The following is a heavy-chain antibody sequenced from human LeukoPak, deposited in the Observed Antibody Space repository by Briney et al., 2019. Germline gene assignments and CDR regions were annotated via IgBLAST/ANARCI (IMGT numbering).Heavy chain of an antibody. V-gene: IGHV3-30*04. CDR3: ARDQKIMVYAVNFDY. J-gene: IGHJ4*02. D-gene: IGHD2-8*01. Sequence: GGSLRLSCAASGFTFSSYAMHWVRQAPGKGLEWVAVISYDGSNKYYADSVKGRFTISRDNSKNTLYLQMNSLRAEDTAVYYCARDQKIMVYAVNFDYWGQGTLVTVSS. CDR2: ISYDGSNK. CDR1: GFTFSSYA.